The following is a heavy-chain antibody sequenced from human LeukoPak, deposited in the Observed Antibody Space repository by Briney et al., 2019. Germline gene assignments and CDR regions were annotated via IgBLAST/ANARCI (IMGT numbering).Heavy chain of an antibody. CDR3: ARGGNNYYNPTWFDP. J-gene: IGHJ5*02. CDR2: IYHSGST. D-gene: IGHD2-2*02. Sequence: SETLSLTCTVSGDSIRNYHWSWVRQSPVKGLEWIGYIYHSGSTKYNPSLKSRVTISADTSQNQFSLRLSSLTAADTAIYYCARGGNNYYNPTWFDPWGQGILVTVSS. CDR1: GDSIRNYH. V-gene: IGHV4-59*01.